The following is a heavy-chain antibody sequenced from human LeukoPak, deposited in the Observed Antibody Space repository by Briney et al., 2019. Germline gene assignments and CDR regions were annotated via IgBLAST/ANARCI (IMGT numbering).Heavy chain of an antibody. CDR2: IYYSGST. D-gene: IGHD6-19*01. CDR1: GGSISSYY. V-gene: IGHV4-59*01. J-gene: IGHJ5*02. CDR3: ARLGSGWYNWFDP. Sequence: SETLSLTCTVSGGSISSYYWSWIRQPPGKGLEWIGYIYYSGSTNHNPSLKSRVTISVDTSKNQFSLKLSSVTAADTAVYYCARLGSGWYNWFDPWGQGTLVTVSS.